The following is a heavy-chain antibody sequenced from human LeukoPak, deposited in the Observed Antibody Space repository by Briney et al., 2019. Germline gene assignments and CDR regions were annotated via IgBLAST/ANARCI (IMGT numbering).Heavy chain of an antibody. CDR3: ARSEYGSSWTPNWFDP. D-gene: IGHD6-13*01. CDR2: INPNSGGT. CDR1: GYTFTGYY. J-gene: IGHJ5*02. Sequence: GASVKVSCKASGYTFTGYYMHWVRQAPGQGLEWMGWINPNSGGTNYAQKFQGRVTMTRDTSISTAYMELSRLRSDDTAVYYCARSEYGSSWTPNWFDPWGQGTLVTVSS. V-gene: IGHV1-2*02.